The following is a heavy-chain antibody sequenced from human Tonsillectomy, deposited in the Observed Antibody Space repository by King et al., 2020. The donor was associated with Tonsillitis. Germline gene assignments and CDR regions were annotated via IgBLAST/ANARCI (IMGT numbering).Heavy chain of an antibody. CDR3: AREHYDFWSGYYTAHNWFDP. J-gene: IGHJ5*02. CDR1: GGSISSSNW. D-gene: IGHD3-3*01. V-gene: IGHV4-4*02. CDR2: IYHSGST. Sequence: VQLQESGPGLVKPSGTLSLTCAVSGGSISSSNWWSWVRQPPGKGLEWIGEIYHSGSTNYNPDLKSRVTISVDKSKNQFSLKLSSVTAADTAVYYCAREHYDFWSGYYTAHNWFDPWGQGTLVTVSS.